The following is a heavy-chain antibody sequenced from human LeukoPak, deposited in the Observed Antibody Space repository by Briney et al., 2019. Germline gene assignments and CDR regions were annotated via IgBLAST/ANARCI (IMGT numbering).Heavy chain of an antibody. V-gene: IGHV1-18*01. Sequence: GASVKVSCKASGYTFTSYGISWVRQAPGQGLEWMGWISAYNGNTNYAQKLQGRVTMTTDTSTSTAYMELRSLRSDDTAVYYCAREVRDILTGYYWNSAEYYFDYWGQGTLVTVSS. CDR3: AREVRDILTGYYWNSAEYYFDY. CDR1: GYTFTSYG. CDR2: ISAYNGNT. J-gene: IGHJ4*02. D-gene: IGHD3-9*01.